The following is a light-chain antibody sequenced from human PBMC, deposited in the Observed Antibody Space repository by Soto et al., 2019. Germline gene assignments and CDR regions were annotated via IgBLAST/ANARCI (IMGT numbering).Light chain of an antibody. CDR2: ESN. V-gene: IGLV1-51*02. J-gene: IGLJ2*01. CDR1: SSNIGKYD. CDR3: GTWDSSLNAEV. Sequence: QSVLTQPPSVSAAPGQKVTISCSGRSSNIGKYDVSWYQQFPGAAPKLLIYESNRRPSGIPDRFSGTRSGASATLGITGLQTGDEADYYCGTWDSSLNAEVFGGGTKLTVL.